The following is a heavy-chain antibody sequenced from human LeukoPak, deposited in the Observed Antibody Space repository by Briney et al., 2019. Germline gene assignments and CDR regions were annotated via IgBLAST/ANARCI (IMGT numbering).Heavy chain of an antibody. V-gene: IGHV3-9*01. CDR2: ISWNSGSI. CDR3: AKDRRELPPYDAFDI. Sequence: GRSLRLSCAASGFTFDDYAMHWVRQAPGKGLEWVSGISWNSGSIGYADSVKGRFTISRDNAKNSLYLQMNSLRAEDTALYYCAKDRRELPPYDAFDIWGQGTMVTVSS. D-gene: IGHD1-26*01. J-gene: IGHJ3*02. CDR1: GFTFDDYA.